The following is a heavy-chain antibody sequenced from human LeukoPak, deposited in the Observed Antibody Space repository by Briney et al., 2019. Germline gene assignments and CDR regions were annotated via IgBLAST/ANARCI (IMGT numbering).Heavy chain of an antibody. V-gene: IGHV4-59*11. CDR3: ASRPADTTWYGVFDY. J-gene: IGHJ4*02. D-gene: IGHD3-10*01. CDR1: GGSINSHY. Sequence: PSETLSLTCSVSGGSINSHYWSWIRQPPGKRLEWIGYIFNTGNTNYNPSLASRVTMSVGTSRAQFFLRLSPVTAADTVIYYCASRPADTTWYGVFDYWSQGTLVTVSS. CDR2: IFNTGNT.